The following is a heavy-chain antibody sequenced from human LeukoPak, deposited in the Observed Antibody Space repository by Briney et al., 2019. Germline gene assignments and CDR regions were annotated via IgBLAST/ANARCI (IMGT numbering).Heavy chain of an antibody. CDR1: GGSISXXX. V-gene: IGHV4-59*01. J-gene: IGHJ4*02. CDR3: AXDEV. Sequence: LTCTVSGGSISXXXXXWIXXXXGKGLEWIGYIYYSGSTNYNPSLKSRVTISVDTYKNQFSLKLSSVTAADTAVYYCAXDEVWGQGXXVTVXX. CDR2: IYYSGST.